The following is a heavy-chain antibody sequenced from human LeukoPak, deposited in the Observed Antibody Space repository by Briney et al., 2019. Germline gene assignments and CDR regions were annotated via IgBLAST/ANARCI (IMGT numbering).Heavy chain of an antibody. CDR3: ARDPWVGATAGGAFDI. CDR1: GYTFTSYG. Sequence: GASVKVSCKASGYTFTSYGISWVRQAPGQGLEWMGWISAYNGNTNYAQKLQGRVTMTTDTSTSTAYMELRSLRSDDTAVYYCARDPWVGATAGGAFDIWGQGTMVTVSS. CDR2: ISAYNGNT. V-gene: IGHV1-18*01. J-gene: IGHJ3*02. D-gene: IGHD1-26*01.